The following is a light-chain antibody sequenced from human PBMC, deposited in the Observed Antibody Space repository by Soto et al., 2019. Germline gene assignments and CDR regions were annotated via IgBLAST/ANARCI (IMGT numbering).Light chain of an antibody. CDR1: QNIGNR. Sequence: DIQMTQSPSSVSASVGDSVTITCQASQNIGNRLAWFQQKPGKPPKLLIEAASTLEIGVPSTFSGSGSGTEFSLTISSLGPEDFATYYCLQVANFPRTFGQGTKVDIK. CDR3: LQVANFPRT. CDR2: AAS. V-gene: IGKV1-12*01. J-gene: IGKJ1*01.